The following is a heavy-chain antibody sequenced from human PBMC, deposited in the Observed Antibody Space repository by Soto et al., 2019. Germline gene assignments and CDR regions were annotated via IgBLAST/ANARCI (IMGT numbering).Heavy chain of an antibody. J-gene: IGHJ2*01. D-gene: IGHD3-16*02. V-gene: IGHV3-21*01. CDR1: GFTFSSYS. Sequence: EVQLVESGGGLVKPGGSLRLSCAASGFTFSSYSMNWVRQAPGKGLEWVSSISSSSSYIYYADSVKGRFTISRDNAKNSLYLQMNSLRAEDTAVYYCARGYYDYVWGSYRSDWYFDLRGRGTLVTVSS. CDR2: ISSSSSYI. CDR3: ARGYYDYVWGSYRSDWYFDL.